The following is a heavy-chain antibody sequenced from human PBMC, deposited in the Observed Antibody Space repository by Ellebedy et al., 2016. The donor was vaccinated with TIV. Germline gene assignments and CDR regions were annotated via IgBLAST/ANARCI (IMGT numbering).Heavy chain of an antibody. J-gene: IGHJ5*02. CDR1: GYTFTGYY. CDR2: INPNSGGT. CDR3: ARVGGAAAGTNWFDP. D-gene: IGHD6-13*01. Sequence: ASVKVSCKASGYTFTGYYMHWVRQAPGQGLEWMGWINPNSGGTNYAQKFQGRVTMTRDTSTSTVYMELSSLRSEDTAVYYCARVGGAAAGTNWFDPWGQGTLVTVSS. V-gene: IGHV1-2*02.